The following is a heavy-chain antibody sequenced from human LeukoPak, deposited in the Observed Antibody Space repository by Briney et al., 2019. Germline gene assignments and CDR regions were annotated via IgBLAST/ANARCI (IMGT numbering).Heavy chain of an antibody. V-gene: IGHV4-39*07. CDR1: GGSISSSSYY. D-gene: IGHD3-22*01. CDR2: IYYSGST. Sequence: SETLSLTCTVSGGSISSSSYYWGWIRQPPGKGLEWIGSIYYSGSTYYNPSLKSRVTISVDTSKNQFSLKLSSVTAADTAVYYCARDFADRDGYNWGQGTLVTVSS. J-gene: IGHJ4*02. CDR3: ARDFADRDGYN.